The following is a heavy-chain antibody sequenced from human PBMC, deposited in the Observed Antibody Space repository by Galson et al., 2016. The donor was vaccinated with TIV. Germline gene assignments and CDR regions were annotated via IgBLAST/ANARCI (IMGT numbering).Heavy chain of an antibody. CDR2: ISAGGGRT. D-gene: IGHD3-22*01. CDR1: GFTFSSFA. J-gene: IGHJ4*02. Sequence: SLRLSCAASGFTFSSFAVSWVRQAPGKGLEWVSGISAGGGRTNYAESVKGRFTISRDNPKNTMYLQMSRLRAEDTAVYFCAKMDSSGFDYVRRFDFWGQGTLATVSS. V-gene: IGHV3-23*01. CDR3: AKMDSSGFDYVRRFDF.